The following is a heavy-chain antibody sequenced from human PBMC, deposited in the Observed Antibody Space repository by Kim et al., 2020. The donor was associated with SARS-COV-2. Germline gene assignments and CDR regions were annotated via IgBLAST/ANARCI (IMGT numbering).Heavy chain of an antibody. CDR3: TTDEGNYYDILPGGGAYFDY. CDR2: IKSKTDGGTT. V-gene: IGHV3-15*01. D-gene: IGHD3-9*01. Sequence: GGSLRLSCAASGFTFSNAWMSWVRQAPGKGLEWVGRIKSKTDGGTTDYAAPVKGRFTISRDDSKNTLYLQMNSLKTEDTAVYYCTTDEGNYYDILPGGGAYFDYWGQGTLVTVSS. CDR1: GFTFSNAW. J-gene: IGHJ4*02.